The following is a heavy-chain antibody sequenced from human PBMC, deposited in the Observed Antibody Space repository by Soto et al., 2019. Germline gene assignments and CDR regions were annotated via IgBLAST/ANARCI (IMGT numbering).Heavy chain of an antibody. D-gene: IGHD2-2*01. Sequence: GGSLRLSCAASGFTFSSYGMHWVRQAPGKGLEWVAIISYDGSNKYYADSVKGRFTISRDNSKNTLYLQMNSLRAEDTAVYYCAKAHCSSTSCYPSYYYYYGMDVWGQGTTVTVSS. CDR1: GFTFSSYG. V-gene: IGHV3-30*18. CDR2: ISYDGSNK. J-gene: IGHJ6*02. CDR3: AKAHCSSTSCYPSYYYYYGMDV.